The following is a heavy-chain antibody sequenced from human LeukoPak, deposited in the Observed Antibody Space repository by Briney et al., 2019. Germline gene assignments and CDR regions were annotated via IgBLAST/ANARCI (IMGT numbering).Heavy chain of an antibody. V-gene: IGHV4-34*01. Sequence: SETLSLTCAVYGGSFSGYYWSWIRQPPGKGLEWIGEINHSGSTNYNPSLKSRVTLSVDTSKNQFSLKLSSVTAADTAVYYCARGRRAGMCVYWGQGTLVSVSS. CDR1: GGSFSGYY. CDR2: INHSGST. D-gene: IGHD6-13*01. J-gene: IGHJ4*02. CDR3: ARGRRAGMCVY.